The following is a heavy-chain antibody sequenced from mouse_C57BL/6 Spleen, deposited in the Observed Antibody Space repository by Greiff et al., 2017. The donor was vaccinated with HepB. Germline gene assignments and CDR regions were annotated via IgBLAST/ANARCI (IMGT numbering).Heavy chain of an antibody. CDR1: GYAFSSYW. CDR2: IYPGDGDT. D-gene: IGHD5-5*01. CDR3: ASEGYLPRGGYYAMDY. Sequence: QVQLQQSGAELVKPGASVKISCKASGYAFSSYWMNWVKQRPGKGLEWIGQIYPGDGDTNYNGKFKGKATLTADKSSSTAYMQLSSLTSEDSAVYFCASEGYLPRGGYYAMDYWGQGTSVTVSS. J-gene: IGHJ4*01. V-gene: IGHV1-80*01.